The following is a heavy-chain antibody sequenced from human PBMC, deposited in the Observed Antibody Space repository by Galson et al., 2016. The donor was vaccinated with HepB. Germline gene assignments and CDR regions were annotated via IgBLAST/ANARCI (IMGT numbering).Heavy chain of an antibody. CDR3: VTPVPSDSNILNGYLFH. CDR1: GFTFTMYT. V-gene: IGHV3-23*01. J-gene: IGHJ4*02. D-gene: IGHD3-9*01. CDR2: ITSTGGST. Sequence: SLRLSCAASGFTFTMYTMNWVRQAPGKGLEWVSAITSTGGSTYYADSVKGRFSISRDNSKNTLYLQMNSLKAEDTAIYHCVTPVPSDSNILNGYLFHWGQGTLVTVSS.